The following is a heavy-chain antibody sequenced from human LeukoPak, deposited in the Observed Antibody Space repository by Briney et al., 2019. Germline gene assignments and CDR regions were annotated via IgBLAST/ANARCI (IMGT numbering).Heavy chain of an antibody. CDR2: ISGSGGNT. Sequence: GGSLRLSCAASGFTFSNFAMTWVRQAPGKGLEWVSVISGSGGNTYYADSVKGRFTISRDNSKRTLYLQMSSLRAEDTAVYYCANNFRHSGSYYGFDYWGQGALVTVSS. D-gene: IGHD1-26*01. V-gene: IGHV3-23*01. J-gene: IGHJ4*02. CDR1: GFTFSNFA. CDR3: ANNFRHSGSYYGFDY.